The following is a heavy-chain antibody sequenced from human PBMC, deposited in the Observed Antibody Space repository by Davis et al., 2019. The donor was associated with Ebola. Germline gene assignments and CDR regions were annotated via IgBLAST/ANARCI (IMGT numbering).Heavy chain of an antibody. CDR1: GYTFPGYY. CDR3: ARGDSSSWYLFDY. J-gene: IGHJ4*02. D-gene: IGHD6-13*01. CDR2: INPNSGGT. V-gene: IGHV1-2*02. Sequence: ASVKVSCQASGYTFPGYYMHWVRQAPGQGLEWMGWINPNSGGTNYAQTFQGRVTMTRDTSISTAYMELSRLRSDDTAVYYCARGDSSSWYLFDYWGQGTLVTVSS.